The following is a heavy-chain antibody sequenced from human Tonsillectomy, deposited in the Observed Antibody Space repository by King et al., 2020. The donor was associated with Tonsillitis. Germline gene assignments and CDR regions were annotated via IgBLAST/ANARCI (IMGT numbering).Heavy chain of an antibody. D-gene: IGHD1-26*01. Sequence: QLQESGPGLVKPSQTLSLTCAVSGGSISSDIYSWSWIRQPPGKGLEWIGYIFYSGSTYYNPSLKSRSMLSIDTSKNHFSLRLSSVTAADTAVYYCAREERGYFDQWGQGTLVTVSS. J-gene: IGHJ4*02. CDR2: IFYSGST. CDR3: AREERGYFDQ. V-gene: IGHV4-30-4*07. CDR1: GGSISSDIYS.